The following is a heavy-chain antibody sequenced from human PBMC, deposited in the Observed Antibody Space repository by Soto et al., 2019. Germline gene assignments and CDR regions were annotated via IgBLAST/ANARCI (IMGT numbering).Heavy chain of an antibody. Sequence: QVQLVQSGAEVKKPGSSVKVSCKASGGTFSSYTISWVRQAPGQGLEWMGRIIPILGIANYAQKFQGRVTITADKSTSTAYMELSSLRSEDTAVYYCAMYYYGSGSYNWFDPWGQGTLVTVSS. CDR1: GGTFSSYT. V-gene: IGHV1-69*02. CDR2: IIPILGIA. D-gene: IGHD3-10*01. CDR3: AMYYYGSGSYNWFDP. J-gene: IGHJ5*02.